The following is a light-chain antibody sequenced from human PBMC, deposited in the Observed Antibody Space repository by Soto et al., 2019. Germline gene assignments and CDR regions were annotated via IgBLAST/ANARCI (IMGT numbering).Light chain of an antibody. CDR1: QSISDS. Sequence: DIQITQSPSPLSASLVDRHDITCRASQSISDSLAWYQQKPGKAPKLLIYDASSLESGVPSRFSGSGSGTEFTLTISSLQPDDFATYYCQQYNSYWTFGQGTKVDNK. J-gene: IGKJ1*01. V-gene: IGKV1-5*01. CDR3: QQYNSYWT. CDR2: DAS.